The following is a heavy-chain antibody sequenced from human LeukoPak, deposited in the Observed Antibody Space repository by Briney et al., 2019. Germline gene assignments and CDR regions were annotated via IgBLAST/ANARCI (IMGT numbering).Heavy chain of an antibody. D-gene: IGHD2-8*01. Sequence: ASVKVSCKASGYTFTGYHMHWVRQAPGQGLEWVGRINCNSGDANSAQEFQGRVTMTRDTSVSTAYMDLSSVTSDDTAVYFCAKSAGHCSNGICFTDYYMDVWGRGTTVTVSS. V-gene: IGHV1-2*02. CDR2: INCNSGDA. CDR3: AKSAGHCSNGICFTDYYMDV. J-gene: IGHJ6*03. CDR1: GYTFTGYH.